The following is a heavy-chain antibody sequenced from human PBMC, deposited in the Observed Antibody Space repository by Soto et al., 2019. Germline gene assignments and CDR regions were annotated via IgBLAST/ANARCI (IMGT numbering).Heavy chain of an antibody. D-gene: IGHD2-8*01. J-gene: IGHJ3*02. CDR3: ARVRFVLMAAGAFAT. V-gene: IGHV1-2*02. Sequence: ASVKVSCKASGYAFTGYYMHWVRQAPGQGLEWMGWINPNSGGTNYAQQFQGGVTTTRDTSISTAYMELSRLRSDDTAVYYCARVRFVLMAAGAFATWGQGTMVTVS. CDR2: INPNSGGT. CDR1: GYAFTGYY.